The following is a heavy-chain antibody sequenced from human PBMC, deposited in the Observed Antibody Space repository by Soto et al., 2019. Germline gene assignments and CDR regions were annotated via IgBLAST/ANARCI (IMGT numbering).Heavy chain of an antibody. J-gene: IGHJ5*02. Sequence: RLSCAASGFTFSSYAMSWVRQAPGKGLEWVSAISGSGGSTYYADSVKGRFTISRDNSKNTLYLQMNSLRAEDTAVYYCAKAAAAETRYNWFDPWGQGTLVTVSS. D-gene: IGHD6-13*01. CDR3: AKAAAAETRYNWFDP. CDR1: GFTFSSYA. CDR2: ISGSGGST. V-gene: IGHV3-23*01.